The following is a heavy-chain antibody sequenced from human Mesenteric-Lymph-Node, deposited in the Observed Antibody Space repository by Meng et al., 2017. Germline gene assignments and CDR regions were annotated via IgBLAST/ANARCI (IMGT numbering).Heavy chain of an antibody. CDR3: ARDYGDYAFDY. J-gene: IGHJ4*02. CDR1: GFTFSSHS. D-gene: IGHD4-17*01. Sequence: LTRAAPGFTFSSHSMNRVRQAPGKGLEWVSSIGSSGSYIYYADSVKGRFAISRDNAKNSLYLQMNSLRAEDTAVYYCARDYGDYAFDYWGQGTLVTVSS. CDR2: IGSSGSYI. V-gene: IGHV3-21*01.